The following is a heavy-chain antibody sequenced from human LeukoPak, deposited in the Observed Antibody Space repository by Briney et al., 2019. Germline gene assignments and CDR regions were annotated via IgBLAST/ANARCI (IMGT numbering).Heavy chain of an antibody. CDR2: IYYSGST. CDR1: GVSITSYY. CDR3: ARGIGYSYGDCYFDY. J-gene: IGHJ4*02. Sequence: SETLSLTCTVSGVSITSYYWSWIRQTPERGLEWIGYIYYSGSTNYNPSLKSRVAISVHTSMNRVSLKLNSVTAADTAVYYCARGIGYSYGDCYFDYWGQGTLVTVSS. V-gene: IGHV4-59*01. D-gene: IGHD5-12*01.